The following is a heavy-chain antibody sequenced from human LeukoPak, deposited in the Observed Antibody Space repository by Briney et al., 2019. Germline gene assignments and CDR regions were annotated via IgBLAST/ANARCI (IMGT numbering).Heavy chain of an antibody. Sequence: PSQTLSLTCTVSGGSISSGGYYWSWIRQHPGKGLEWIGYIYYSGRTYYNPSLKSRVTISVDTSKNQFSLKLSSVTAADTAVYYCARKRYCSSTSCSNQAFDYWGQGTLVTVSS. D-gene: IGHD2-2*01. CDR1: GGSISSGGYY. J-gene: IGHJ4*02. CDR2: IYYSGRT. V-gene: IGHV4-31*03. CDR3: ARKRYCSSTSCSNQAFDY.